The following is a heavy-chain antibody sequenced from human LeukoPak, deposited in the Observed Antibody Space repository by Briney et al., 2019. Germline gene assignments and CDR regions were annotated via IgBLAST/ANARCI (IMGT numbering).Heavy chain of an antibody. V-gene: IGHV4-34*01. CDR1: GGFFCGHY. CDR2: VTDRGNV. D-gene: IGHD6-19*01. CDR3: PRARGSISGWGQYYYSLDV. J-gene: IGHJ6*02. Sequence: PSETQSLPCSLCGGFFCGHYWMWPRQPPGKGLEWIGEVTDRGNVNYNPSLRSRVTISVDTAKSQFSVKLRSMTAADSSVVFGPRARGSISGWGQYYYSLDVWGQGTAVTVSS.